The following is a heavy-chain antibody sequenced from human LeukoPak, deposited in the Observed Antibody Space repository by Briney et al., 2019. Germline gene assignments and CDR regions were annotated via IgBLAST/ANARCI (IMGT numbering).Heavy chain of an antibody. CDR3: ANPRGGNSRDDY. Sequence: GGSLRLSCAASGFFFNAYWLSWVRKAPGMGLEWVANIKQDGSEIYYVDSVKGGFIISRDNAKNSLFLQMNSLRVEDTAVYYCANPRGGNSRDDYWGQGTLVTVSS. V-gene: IGHV3-7*03. CDR2: IKQDGSEI. J-gene: IGHJ4*02. D-gene: IGHD1-7*01. CDR1: GFFFNAYW.